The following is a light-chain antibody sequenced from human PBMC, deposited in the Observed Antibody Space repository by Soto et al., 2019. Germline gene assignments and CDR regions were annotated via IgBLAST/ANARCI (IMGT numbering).Light chain of an antibody. CDR2: GAS. J-gene: IGKJ2*01. CDR3: QQYTNWPYT. CDR1: QTVSSN. V-gene: IGKV3-15*01. Sequence: EIILTQSPDTLSLSPGERATLSCRASQTVSSNYLAWCQQRPGQAPRLLIYGASTRATGVPVRFSGSGSETEFTLSISSLQSDDLAVYYCQQYTNWPYTFGQGTKLEIE.